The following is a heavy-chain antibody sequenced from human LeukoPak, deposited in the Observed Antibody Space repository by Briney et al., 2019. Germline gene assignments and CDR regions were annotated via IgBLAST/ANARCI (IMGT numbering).Heavy chain of an antibody. D-gene: IGHD1-7*01. J-gene: IGHJ6*03. CDR1: GYTFTDYY. CDR2: INPNSGGT. CDR3: ARGELELRGYYYYYYMDV. Sequence: GASVKVSCKASGYTFTDYYMHWVRQAPGQGLEWMGWINPNSGGTNYAQRFQGRVTVTSDTSISTAYMELSRLSSDDTAVYYCARGELELRGYYYYYYMDVWGKGTTVTVSS. V-gene: IGHV1-2*02.